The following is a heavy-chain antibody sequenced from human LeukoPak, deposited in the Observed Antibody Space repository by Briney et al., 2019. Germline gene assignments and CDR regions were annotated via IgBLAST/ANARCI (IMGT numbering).Heavy chain of an antibody. D-gene: IGHD1-26*01. Sequence: GGSLRLSCAASGFPFSSYAMYWVRQAPGKGLVWVARIHGDGDNISYADSVRGRITISRDNAKDTLYLHVNSLRPEDTAVYYCARAQVGAPTDLWGQGTLVTVSS. V-gene: IGHV3-74*01. J-gene: IGHJ5*02. CDR1: GFPFSSYA. CDR3: ARAQVGAPTDL. CDR2: IHGDGDNI.